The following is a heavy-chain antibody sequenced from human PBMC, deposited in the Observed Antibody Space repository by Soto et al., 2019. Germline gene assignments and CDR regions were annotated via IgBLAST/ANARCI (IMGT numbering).Heavy chain of an antibody. CDR3: ARESRGYDFWSGYLKNWFDP. V-gene: IGHV1-69*01. CDR1: GGTFSSYA. D-gene: IGHD3-3*01. J-gene: IGHJ5*02. Sequence: QVQLVQSGAEVKKPGSSVKVSCKASGGTFSSYAISWVRQAPGQGLEWMGGIIPIFGTANYAQKFQGRVTITADESTSTAYMELSSLRSEDTAMYYCARESRGYDFWSGYLKNWFDPWGQGTLVTVSS. CDR2: IIPIFGTA.